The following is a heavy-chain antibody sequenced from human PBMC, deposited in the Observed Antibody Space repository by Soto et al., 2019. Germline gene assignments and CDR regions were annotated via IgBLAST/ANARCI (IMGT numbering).Heavy chain of an antibody. J-gene: IGHJ6*02. V-gene: IGHV1-46*03. D-gene: IGHD2-15*01. CDR3: ARGRGVVVVAAIYGMDV. Sequence: ASVKVSCKASGYTFTSYYMHWVRQAPGQGLEWMGIINPSGGSTSYAQKFQGRVTMTRDTSTSTVYMELSSLRSEDTAVYYCARGRGVVVVAAIYGMDVWGQGTTVTVS. CDR1: GYTFTSYY. CDR2: INPSGGST.